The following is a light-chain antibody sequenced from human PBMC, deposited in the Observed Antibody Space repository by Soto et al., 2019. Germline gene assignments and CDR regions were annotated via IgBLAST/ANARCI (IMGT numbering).Light chain of an antibody. CDR2: DAS. Sequence: EIVLPQSPGTLSLAPGERATLSFRASQSVRSSYLAWYQQKPGQVPRLLIYDASTRATGIPAWFSGSGSGTEFTLTISSLQSEDFAVYYCQQYKNWPLFGQGTRLEI. CDR1: QSVRSSY. J-gene: IGKJ5*01. CDR3: QQYKNWPL. V-gene: IGKV3-15*01.